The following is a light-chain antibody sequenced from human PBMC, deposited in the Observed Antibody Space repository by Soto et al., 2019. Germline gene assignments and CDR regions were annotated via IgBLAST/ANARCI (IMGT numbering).Light chain of an antibody. CDR2: GAS. CDR1: QSVSSSY. V-gene: IGKV3-20*01. CDR3: QQYGSSPQVN. J-gene: IGKJ5*01. Sequence: EIVLTQSPGTLSLSPGERATLSCRASQSVSSSYLAWYQQKPGQAPRLLIYGASGRATGIPDRFSGSGSGTDFTITISRLEPEDFAVYYCQQYGSSPQVNFGQGTRLEIK.